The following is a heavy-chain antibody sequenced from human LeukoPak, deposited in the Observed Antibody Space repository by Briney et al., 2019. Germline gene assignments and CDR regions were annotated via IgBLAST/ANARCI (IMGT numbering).Heavy chain of an antibody. Sequence: AGGSLRLSFAASGFTFSDYSMNWVRQAPGKGLEWVSYISFSVNTKYYGDSVKGRFTISRDNAKNSLYLHMDSLRAEDTAVYYCAREAQFFLGFDPWGQGTLITVSS. CDR2: ISFSVNTK. CDR1: GFTFSDYS. V-gene: IGHV3-48*04. D-gene: IGHD3-3*01. CDR3: AREAQFFLGFDP. J-gene: IGHJ5*02.